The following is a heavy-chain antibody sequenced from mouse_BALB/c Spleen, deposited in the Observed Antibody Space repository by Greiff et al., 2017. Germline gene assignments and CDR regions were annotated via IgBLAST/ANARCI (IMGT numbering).Heavy chain of an antibody. Sequence: EVQVVESGGGLVQPGGSLKLSCAASGFTFSSYTMSWVRPTPEKRLEWVAYISNGGGSTYYPDTVKGRFTISRDNAKNTLYLQMSSLKSEDTAMYYCARRNGNYRYYAMDYWGQGTSVTVSS. V-gene: IGHV5-12-2*01. J-gene: IGHJ4*01. CDR1: GFTFSSYT. CDR3: ARRNGNYRYYAMDY. CDR2: ISNGGGST. D-gene: IGHD2-1*01.